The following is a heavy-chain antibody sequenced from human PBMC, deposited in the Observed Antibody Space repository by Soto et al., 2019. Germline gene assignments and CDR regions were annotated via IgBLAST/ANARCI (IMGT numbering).Heavy chain of an antibody. Sequence: QVQLVQSGAEEKKPGASVKVSCKASGYTFTSYAMHWVRQAPGQRLEWMGWINAGNGNTKYSQKFQVRVTITRDTSASTAYMELSSLRSEDTAVYYCARAPGDDAFDIWGQGTMVTVSS. J-gene: IGHJ3*02. V-gene: IGHV1-3*05. CDR1: GYTFTSYA. CDR2: INAGNGNT. D-gene: IGHD2-21*02. CDR3: ARAPGDDAFDI.